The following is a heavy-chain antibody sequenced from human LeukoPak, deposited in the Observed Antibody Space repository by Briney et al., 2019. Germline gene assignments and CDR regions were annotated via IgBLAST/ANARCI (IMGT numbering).Heavy chain of an antibody. CDR2: IRYDGNIK. J-gene: IGHJ4*02. D-gene: IGHD1-14*01. CDR3: AKPTSLKDANYGLTGTNY. V-gene: IGHV3-30*02. Sequence: GGSVRLSCAASGFNFSAYGMHWVRQAPGKGLEWVAFIRYDGNIKYYADSVKGRFTISRDNSKNTLDLQMNSLRVEDTAVYYCAKPTSLKDANYGLTGTNYWGQGILVTVSS. CDR1: GFNFSAYG.